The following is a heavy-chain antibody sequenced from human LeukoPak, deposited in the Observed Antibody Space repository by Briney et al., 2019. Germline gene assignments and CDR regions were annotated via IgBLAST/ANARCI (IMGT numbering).Heavy chain of an antibody. CDR1: GFTFTSYG. Sequence: PGGSLRLSCAASGFTFTSYGMHWVRQAPGKGLEWEVFIRYGGSNKYYADSVKGRFTISRDNSRNTLYLQMNSLRAEDTAVYYCAKDESLKWELLNPSPAYFDYWGQGNLVTVSS. J-gene: IGHJ4*02. CDR2: IRYGGSNK. V-gene: IGHV3-30*02. CDR3: AKDESLKWELLNPSPAYFDY. D-gene: IGHD1-26*01.